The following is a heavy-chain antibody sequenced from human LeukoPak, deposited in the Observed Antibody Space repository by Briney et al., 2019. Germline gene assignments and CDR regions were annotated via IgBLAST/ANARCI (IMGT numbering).Heavy chain of an antibody. D-gene: IGHD1-26*01. J-gene: IGHJ6*03. V-gene: IGHV3-23*01. CDR3: AKQGGSYPPGYYYVDV. Sequence: GGSLRLSCAASGFTFSNYAMSWVRQAPGKGLEWVSDINGSGGRTYYADSVKGRFTISRDNSKNTLYLQMNSLRAEDTAVYYCAKQGGSYPPGYYYVDVWGKGTTVTVSS. CDR1: GFTFSNYA. CDR2: INGSGGRT.